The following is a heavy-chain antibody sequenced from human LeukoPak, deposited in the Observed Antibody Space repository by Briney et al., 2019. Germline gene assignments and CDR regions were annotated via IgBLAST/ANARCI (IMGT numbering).Heavy chain of an antibody. CDR2: ITGSGGGT. D-gene: IGHD3-10*01. CDR3: AKDKAGSGTYYFSDS. J-gene: IGHJ4*02. V-gene: IGHV3-23*01. Sequence: PGGSLRLSCAASGFTFRTYGMSWVRQAPGKGLGWVSAITGSGGGTYYADSVKGRFTISRDNSKNTLHLQMNSLRADDTAVYYCAKDKAGSGTYYFSDSWGQGTLVTVSS. CDR1: GFTFRTYG.